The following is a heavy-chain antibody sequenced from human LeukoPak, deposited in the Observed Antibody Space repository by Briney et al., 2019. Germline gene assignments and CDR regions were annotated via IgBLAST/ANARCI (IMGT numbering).Heavy chain of an antibody. CDR1: GYTFTGYY. Sequence: GASVKVSCKASGYTFTGYYMHWVRQAPGQGLEWMGWINPNSGGTNYAQKFQGRVTMTRDTSISTAYMELSRLRSDDTAVYYCAREHYDILTGYSERTHDAFDIWGQGTMVTVSS. D-gene: IGHD3-9*01. J-gene: IGHJ3*02. V-gene: IGHV1-2*02. CDR3: AREHYDILTGYSERTHDAFDI. CDR2: INPNSGGT.